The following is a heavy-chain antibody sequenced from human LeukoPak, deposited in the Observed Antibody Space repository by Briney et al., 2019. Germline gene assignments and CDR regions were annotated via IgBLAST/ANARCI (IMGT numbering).Heavy chain of an antibody. Sequence: GRSLRLSCAASGFTFSSYGMHWVRQAPGKGLEWVSLISDDGTNKDYTDSVRGRFTISRDNAKNLLYLQMNSLRADDTAVYYCARDESSTRYNWFDPWGQGTLVTVSS. V-gene: IGHV3-30*03. D-gene: IGHD2-2*01. CDR1: GFTFSSYG. CDR2: ISDDGTNK. CDR3: ARDESSTRYNWFDP. J-gene: IGHJ5*02.